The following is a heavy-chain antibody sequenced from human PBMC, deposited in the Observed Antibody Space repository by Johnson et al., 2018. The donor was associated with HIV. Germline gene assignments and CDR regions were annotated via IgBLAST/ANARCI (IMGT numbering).Heavy chain of an antibody. CDR3: AKGLGRYYEAFDI. V-gene: IGHV3-33*06. J-gene: IGHJ3*02. CDR2: IWYDGNNK. D-gene: IGHD1-26*01. Sequence: QMQLVESGGGVAQPGRSLRLSCAASGFTFSSYGMHWVRQAPGKGLEWVAIIWYDGNNKYYADSVKGRFTISRDNSKNTLYLQMNSLRVEDTAVYYCAKGLGRYYEAFDIWGQGTMVTVSS. CDR1: GFTFSSYG.